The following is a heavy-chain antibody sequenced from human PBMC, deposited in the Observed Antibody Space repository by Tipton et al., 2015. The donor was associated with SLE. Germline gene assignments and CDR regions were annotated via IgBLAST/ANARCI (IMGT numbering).Heavy chain of an antibody. CDR2: VYTSGST. V-gene: IGHV4-4*08. D-gene: IGHD1-26*01. J-gene: IGHJ4*02. CDR3: ARDDSGSYYVFDY. Sequence: TLSLTCTVSGGSISSYCWSWVRQPPGKGLEWIGYVYTSGSTNYNPSLKSRLSISVDTSKNQFSLKLSSVTAADTAVYYCARDDSGSYYVFDYWGQGTLVTVSS. CDR1: GGSISSYC.